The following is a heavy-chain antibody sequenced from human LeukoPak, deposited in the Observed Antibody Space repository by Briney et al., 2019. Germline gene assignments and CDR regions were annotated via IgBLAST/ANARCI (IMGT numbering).Heavy chain of an antibody. Sequence: SVKVSCKASGGTFSSYAISWVRQAPGQGLEWMGGIIPIFGTANYAQKFQGRVTITADESTSTAYMELSSLRSEDTAVYYCARGEWSCGSGVLYGGMDVWGKGTTVTVSS. V-gene: IGHV1-69*13. CDR3: ARGEWSCGSGVLYGGMDV. CDR1: GGTFSSYA. CDR2: IIPIFGTA. D-gene: IGHD3-10*01. J-gene: IGHJ6*04.